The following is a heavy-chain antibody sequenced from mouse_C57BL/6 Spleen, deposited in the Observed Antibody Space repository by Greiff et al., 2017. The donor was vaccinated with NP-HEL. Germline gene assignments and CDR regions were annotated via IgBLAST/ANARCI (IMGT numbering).Heavy chain of an antibody. CDR1: GFTFSDYG. D-gene: IGHD1-1*01. V-gene: IGHV5-17*01. J-gene: IGHJ2*01. CDR3: ARENFVTTVVAPDY. Sequence: EVQLVESGGGLVKPGGSLKLSCAASGFTFSDYGMHWVRQAPEKGLEWVAYISSGSSTIYYADTVKGRFTISRDNAKNTLFLQMTSLRSEDTAMYYCARENFVTTVVAPDYWGQGTTLTVSS. CDR2: ISSGSSTI.